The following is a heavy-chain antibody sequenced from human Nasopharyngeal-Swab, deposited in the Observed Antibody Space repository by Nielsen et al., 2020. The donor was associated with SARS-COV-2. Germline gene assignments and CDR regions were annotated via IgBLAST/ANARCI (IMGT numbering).Heavy chain of an antibody. D-gene: IGHD6-13*01. V-gene: IGHV3-9*01. CDR1: GFTFDDYA. CDR2: ISWNSVSI. J-gene: IGHJ4*02. CDR3: AKGIAAAGSRCLDY. Sequence: GGSLRLSCVASGFTFDDYAMHWVRQVPGKGLEWVSGISWNSVSIGYADSVKGRFTISRDNAKNSLYLQMNSLRAEDTALYYCAKGIAAAGSRCLDYWGQGTLVTVSS.